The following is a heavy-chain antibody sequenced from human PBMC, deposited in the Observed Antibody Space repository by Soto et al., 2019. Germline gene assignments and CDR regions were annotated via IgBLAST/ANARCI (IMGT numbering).Heavy chain of an antibody. CDR2: IRNKANSYTT. CDR1: GFTFSDHY. Sequence: GGSLRLSCAAFGFTFSDHYMDWVRQAPGKGLEWVGRIRNKANSYTTEYAASVKGRFTISRDDSKNSLFLQMNSLKTEDTAVYYCSRAGILTTTYYFDNRGQGTLVTVSS. J-gene: IGHJ4*01. V-gene: IGHV3-72*01. CDR3: SRAGILTTTYYFDN. D-gene: IGHD4-4*01.